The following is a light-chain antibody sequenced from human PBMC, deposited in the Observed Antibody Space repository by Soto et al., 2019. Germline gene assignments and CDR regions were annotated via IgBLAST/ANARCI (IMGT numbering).Light chain of an antibody. J-gene: IGKJ1*01. CDR2: RLS. Sequence: DVVLTQSPLSLTVTLGQPASISCRSSHSLEYSDRSTYLNWFHQRPGQSPRRLIYRLSQRDSGVPDRFSGSGSGTDFTLKISRVEAEDVGIYYCMQATHRPWTFGQGTKVDIK. CDR1: HSLEYSDRSTY. CDR3: MQATHRPWT. V-gene: IGKV2-30*01.